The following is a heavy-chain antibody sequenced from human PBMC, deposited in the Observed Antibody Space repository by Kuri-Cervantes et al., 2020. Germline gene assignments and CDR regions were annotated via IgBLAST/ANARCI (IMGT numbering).Heavy chain of an antibody. J-gene: IGHJ6*04. CDR1: GLTFRNHW. CDR2: IDNDGSNA. CDR3: ARGGFSHNLDV. Sequence: GGSLRLSCAASGLTFRNHWMYWVRQAPGKGLEWVSQIDNDGSNANYADPVKGRFTISRDNAKDMVYLQIDTLGADDTAVYYCARGGFSHNLDVWGKGTAVTVSS. V-gene: IGHV3-74*01. D-gene: IGHD6-25*01.